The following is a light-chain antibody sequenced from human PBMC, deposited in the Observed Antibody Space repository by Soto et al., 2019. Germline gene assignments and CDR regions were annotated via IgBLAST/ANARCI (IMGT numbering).Light chain of an antibody. CDR1: QSVSSNY. V-gene: IGKV3-20*01. CDR2: GAS. Sequence: EMVLTQSPGTLSLSPGERATLSCRASQSVSSNYLAWYQQKPGQAPRLLIYGASSRATGIPDRFSGSGSGTDFTLTISRLEPEDFAVYYCQQYVSSVTFGPGTKVDIK. J-gene: IGKJ3*01. CDR3: QQYVSSVT.